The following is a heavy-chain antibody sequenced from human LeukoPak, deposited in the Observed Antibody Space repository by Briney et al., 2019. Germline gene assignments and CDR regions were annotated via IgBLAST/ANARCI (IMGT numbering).Heavy chain of an antibody. V-gene: IGHV3-23*01. J-gene: IGHJ4*02. Sequence: GGSLRLSCAASGFTFSSYAMSWVRQAPGKGLEWVSAISDSGGSTYYADSVKGRFTISRDNSKNTLYLQMNSLRAEDAAVYYCAKRPGYCSSTSCNYWGQRTLVTVSS. CDR2: ISDSGGST. CDR3: AKRPGYCSSTSCNY. CDR1: GFTFSSYA. D-gene: IGHD2-2*01.